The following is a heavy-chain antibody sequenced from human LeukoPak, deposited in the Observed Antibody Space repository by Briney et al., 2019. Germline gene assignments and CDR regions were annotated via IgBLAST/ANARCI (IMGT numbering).Heavy chain of an antibody. CDR1: GGSISSYY. J-gene: IGHJ6*02. D-gene: IGHD3-3*01. Sequence: PSETLSLTCTVSGGSISSYYWSWIRQPAGKGLEWIGRIYTSGSTNYNPSLKSRVTMSVDTSKNQLSLKLSSVTAADTAVYYCAREAERITIFGAYYYYGMDVWGQGTTVTVSS. V-gene: IGHV4-4*07. CDR3: AREAERITIFGAYYYYGMDV. CDR2: IYTSGST.